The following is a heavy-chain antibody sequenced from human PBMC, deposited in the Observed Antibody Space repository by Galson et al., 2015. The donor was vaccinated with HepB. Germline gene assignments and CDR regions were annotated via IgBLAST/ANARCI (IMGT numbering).Heavy chain of an antibody. D-gene: IGHD3-10*01. Sequence: SVKVSCKASGYTFTTYGVHWVRQAPGQRLEWMGWINTGNNNTKYSQKFQDRLTFTRDTSASTAYMELSSLRSEDTAVYYCARDRYYGSERLDAFDIWGQGTMVIVSS. J-gene: IGHJ3*02. V-gene: IGHV1-3*04. CDR3: ARDRYYGSERLDAFDI. CDR2: INTGNNNT. CDR1: GYTFTTYG.